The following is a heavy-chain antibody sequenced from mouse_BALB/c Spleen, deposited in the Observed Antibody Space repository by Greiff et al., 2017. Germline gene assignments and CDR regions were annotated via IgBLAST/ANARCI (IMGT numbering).Heavy chain of an antibody. CDR1: GFTFSSFG. CDR3: AREDSWGNYIDY. CDR2: ISSGSSTI. Sequence: SGGGLVQPGGSRKLSCAASGFTFSSFGMHWVRQAPEKGLEWVAYISSGSSTIYYAATVKGRFIISRDNPKNTLFLQMTSLRSEDTAMYYCAREDSWGNYIDYWGQGTTLTVSS. V-gene: IGHV5-17*02. J-gene: IGHJ2*01.